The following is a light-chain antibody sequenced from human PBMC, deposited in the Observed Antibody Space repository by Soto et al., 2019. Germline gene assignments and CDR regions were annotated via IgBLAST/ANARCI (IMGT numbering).Light chain of an antibody. J-gene: IGKJ4*01. CDR2: WAS. V-gene: IGKV4-1*01. Sequence: DIVMTQSPDSLAVSLGERATINCKSSQSVLYSSNNKNYLAWYQQKPGQPPKLLIYWASTRESGVPDRFSGSGSRTDFTLTISSLQAEDVAVYYCHQYYSTLTFGGGTKVEIK. CDR3: HQYYSTLT. CDR1: QSVLYSSNNKNY.